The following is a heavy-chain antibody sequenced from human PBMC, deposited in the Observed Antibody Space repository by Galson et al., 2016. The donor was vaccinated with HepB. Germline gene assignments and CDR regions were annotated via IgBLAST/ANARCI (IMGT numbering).Heavy chain of an antibody. V-gene: IGHV3-30-3*01. CDR2: VSHDGNKK. J-gene: IGHJ6*02. CDR3: ARRVILGVVLYYYGMDI. Sequence: SLRLSCAASGFTFSGYAMHWVRQAPGKGLEWVAVVSHDGNKKYYADSVKGRFTVSRDNSQNTLYLQMNSLRGEDTAVYYCARRVILGVVLYYYGMDIWGQGTTVTVSS. CDR1: GFTFSGYA. D-gene: IGHD3-3*01.